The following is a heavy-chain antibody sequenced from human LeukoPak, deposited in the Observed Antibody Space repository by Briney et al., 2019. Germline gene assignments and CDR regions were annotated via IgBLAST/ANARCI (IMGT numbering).Heavy chain of an antibody. J-gene: IGHJ4*02. CDR3: AREDYYDSSGSDY. CDR2: INPNSGGT. D-gene: IGHD3-22*01. CDR1: GYTFTGYY. V-gene: IGHV1-2*06. Sequence: EASVKVSCKASGYTFTGYYMHWVRQAPGPGLEWMGRINPNSGGTNYAQKFQGRVTMTRDTSISTAYMELSRLRSDDTAVYYCAREDYYDSSGSDYWGQGTLVTVSS.